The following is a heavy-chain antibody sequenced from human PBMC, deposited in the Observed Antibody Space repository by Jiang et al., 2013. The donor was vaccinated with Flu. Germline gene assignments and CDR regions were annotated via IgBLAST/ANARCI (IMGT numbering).Heavy chain of an antibody. Sequence: GGGLVQPGGSLRLSCAASGFTFSSYAMSWVRQAPGKGLEWVSAISGSGGSTYYADSVKGRFTISRDNSKNTLYLQMNSLRVEDTAVYYCVKDWAYYPNNGLQYWGQGTLVTVSS. CDR3: VKDWAYYPNNGLQY. V-gene: IGHV3-23*01. D-gene: IGHD3-10*01. J-gene: IGHJ1*01. CDR1: GFTFSSYA. CDR2: ISGSGGST.